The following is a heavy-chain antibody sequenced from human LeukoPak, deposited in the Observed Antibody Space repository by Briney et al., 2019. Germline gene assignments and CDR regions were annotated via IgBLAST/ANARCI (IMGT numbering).Heavy chain of an antibody. CDR2: IYHSGST. V-gene: IGHV4-30-2*01. Sequence: SETLSLTCTVSGGSISSGGYYWSWIRQPPGKGLEWIGYIYHSGSTYYNPSLKSRVTISVDRSKNQFSLKLSSVTAADTAVYYCARRVTDYYGSGSYYSPDAFDIWGQGTMVTVSS. CDR1: GGSISSGGYY. CDR3: ARRVTDYYGSGSYYSPDAFDI. J-gene: IGHJ3*02. D-gene: IGHD3-10*01.